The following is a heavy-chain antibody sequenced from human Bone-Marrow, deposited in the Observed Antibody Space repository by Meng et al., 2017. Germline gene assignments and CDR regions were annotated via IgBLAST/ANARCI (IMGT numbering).Heavy chain of an antibody. J-gene: IGHJ4*02. CDR2: INHSGST. CDR3: ARGPTTMAHDFDY. D-gene: IGHD4-11*01. V-gene: IGHV4-34*01. CDR1: GGSFSDYY. Sequence: QLHQWGPGLLKPSEPLSLTCVVSGGSFSDYYWSWIRQPPGKGLEWIGEINHSGSTNYNPSLESRATISVDTSQNNLSLKLSSVTAADSAVYYCARGPTTMAHDFDYWGQGTLVTVSS.